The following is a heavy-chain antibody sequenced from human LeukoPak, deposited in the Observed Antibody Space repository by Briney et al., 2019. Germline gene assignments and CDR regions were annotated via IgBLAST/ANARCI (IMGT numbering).Heavy chain of an antibody. CDR2: INPNSGGT. Sequence: GASVNVSCKASGYTFTGYYMHWVRQAPGQGLEWMGWINPNSGGTNYAQKFQGRVTMTRDTSISTAYMELSRVRSDDTAVFYCAVELIDAFDIWGQGTMVTVSS. J-gene: IGHJ3*02. V-gene: IGHV1-2*02. CDR1: GYTFTGYY. CDR3: AVELIDAFDI. D-gene: IGHD3-10*01.